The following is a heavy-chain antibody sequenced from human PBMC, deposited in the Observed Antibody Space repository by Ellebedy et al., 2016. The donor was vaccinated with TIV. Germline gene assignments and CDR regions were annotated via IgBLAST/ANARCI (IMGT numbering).Heavy chain of an antibody. Sequence: GGSLRLSXAASGFIFSTYPMHWVRQAPGKGLEWVALISYDGRKEYYADSVKGRFSISRDNSKNTLYLQMNSLRAEDTAVYYCAREEVAAYFDYWGQGTLVTVSS. CDR1: GFIFSTYP. CDR2: ISYDGRKE. CDR3: AREEVAAYFDY. D-gene: IGHD2-15*01. J-gene: IGHJ4*02. V-gene: IGHV3-30*04.